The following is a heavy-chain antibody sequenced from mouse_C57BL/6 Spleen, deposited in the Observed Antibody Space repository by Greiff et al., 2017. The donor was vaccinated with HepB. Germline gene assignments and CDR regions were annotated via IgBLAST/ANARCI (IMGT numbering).Heavy chain of an antibody. J-gene: IGHJ2*01. D-gene: IGHD1-1*01. CDR3: AYYGSSPFDY. Sequence: QVHVKQSGPELVKPGASVKISCKASGYSFTSYYIHWVKQRPGQGLEWIGWIYPGSGNPKYNEKFKGKATLTADTSSSTAYMQLSSLTSEDSAVYYCAYYGSSPFDYWGQGTTLTVSS. CDR1: GYSFTSYY. V-gene: IGHV1-66*01. CDR2: IYPGSGNP.